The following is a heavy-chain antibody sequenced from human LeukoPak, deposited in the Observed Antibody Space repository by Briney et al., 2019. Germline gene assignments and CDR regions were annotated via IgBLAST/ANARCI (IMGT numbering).Heavy chain of an antibody. Sequence: GESLKISCKASEYRFSKEWIAWVRQMPGKGLEWMGIIYPGDSDTRYSPSFQGQVTISADKSISTAYLHWNSLKASDTAIYYCARPFDSNGRLDYWGQGTLVTVSS. CDR1: EYRFSKEW. V-gene: IGHV5-51*01. CDR3: ARPFDSNGRLDY. D-gene: IGHD3-22*01. CDR2: IYPGDSDT. J-gene: IGHJ4*02.